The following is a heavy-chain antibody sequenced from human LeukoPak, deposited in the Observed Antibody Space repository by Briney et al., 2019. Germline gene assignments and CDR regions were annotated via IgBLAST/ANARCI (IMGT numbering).Heavy chain of an antibody. V-gene: IGHV1-69*13. CDR3: TYGSGSSPPISVRCDY. D-gene: IGHD3-10*01. J-gene: IGHJ4*02. Sequence: SVKVSCKASGYTFTSYYMHWVRQAPGQGLEWMGGIIPIFGTANYAQKFQGRVTITADESTSTAYMELSSLRSEDTAVYYCTYGSGSSPPISVRCDYWGQGTLVTVSS. CDR1: GYTFTSYY. CDR2: IIPIFGTA.